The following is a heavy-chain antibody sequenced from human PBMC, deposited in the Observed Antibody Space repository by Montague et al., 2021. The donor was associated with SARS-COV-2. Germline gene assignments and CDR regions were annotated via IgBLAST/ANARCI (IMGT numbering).Heavy chain of an antibody. J-gene: IGHJ6*02. Sequence: SLRLSCAASGFTFSSYELNWVRQAPGKGLEWVSYISSSCSTIYYADSVKGRLTISRDNAKNSLYLQMNSLRAEDTAVYYCARGGTYYDFWSGYQNYYGMDVWGQGTTVTVSS. CDR2: ISSSCSTI. CDR3: ARGGTYYDFWSGYQNYYGMDV. D-gene: IGHD3-3*01. V-gene: IGHV3-48*03. CDR1: GFTFSSYE.